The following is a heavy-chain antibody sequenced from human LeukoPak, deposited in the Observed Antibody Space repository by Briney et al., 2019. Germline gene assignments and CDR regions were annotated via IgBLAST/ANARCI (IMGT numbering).Heavy chain of an antibody. CDR2: ISSSSSYI. D-gene: IGHD4/OR15-4a*01. Sequence: TGGSLRLSCAASGFTFSSYSMNWVRQAPGKGLEWVSSISSSSSYIYYADSVKGRFTISRDNAKDSLYLQMNSLRAEDTALYYCVRIPNSANFPNWFDPWGQGTLVTVSS. J-gene: IGHJ5*02. CDR3: VRIPNSANFPNWFDP. V-gene: IGHV3-21*01. CDR1: GFTFSSYS.